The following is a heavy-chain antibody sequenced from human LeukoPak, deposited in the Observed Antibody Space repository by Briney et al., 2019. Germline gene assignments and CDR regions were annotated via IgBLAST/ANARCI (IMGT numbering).Heavy chain of an antibody. CDR2: ISGSGSTI. CDR1: GFTFSSYS. Sequence: GGSLRLSCVASGFTFSSYSMNWVRQAPGKGLEWVSYISGSGSTIYYADSVRGRLTISRDNAKNSLYLQMNSLRAEDTAVYYCARDIYYGSGSYEGVCDYWGQGTLVTVSS. V-gene: IGHV3-48*04. CDR3: ARDIYYGSGSYEGVCDY. J-gene: IGHJ4*02. D-gene: IGHD3-10*01.